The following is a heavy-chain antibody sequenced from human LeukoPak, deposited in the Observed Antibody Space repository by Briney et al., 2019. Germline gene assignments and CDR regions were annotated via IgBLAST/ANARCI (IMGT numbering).Heavy chain of an antibody. CDR1: GFTFSSYS. J-gene: IGHJ3*02. D-gene: IGHD2-21*02. CDR2: ISSSSSTI. V-gene: IGHV3-48*01. CDR3: AREAYCGGDCMIAFDI. Sequence: GGSLRLSCAASGFTFSSYSMNWVRQAPGEGLEWVSYISSSSSTIYYADSVKGRFTISRDNAKNSLYLQMNSLRAEDTAVYYCAREAYCGGDCMIAFDIWGQGTMVTVSS.